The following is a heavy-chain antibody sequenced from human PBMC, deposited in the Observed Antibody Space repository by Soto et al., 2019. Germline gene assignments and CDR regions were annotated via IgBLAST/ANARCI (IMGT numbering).Heavy chain of an antibody. Sequence: SETLSLTCTVTGGSMTSGDQYWTWIRHRPGEGLEWFGYINHRGSLYYNPSLKSRVSMSVDTSKNQFSLNLSSVTAADTAVYYCARELPPRQGRNMDVWGQRTTVTVSS. V-gene: IGHV4-31*03. CDR1: GGSMTSGDQY. CDR2: INHRGSL. CDR3: ARELPPRQGRNMDV. J-gene: IGHJ6*02. D-gene: IGHD3-10*01.